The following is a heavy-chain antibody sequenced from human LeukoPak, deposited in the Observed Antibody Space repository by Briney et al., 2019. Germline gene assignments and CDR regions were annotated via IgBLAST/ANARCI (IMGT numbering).Heavy chain of an antibody. V-gene: IGHV3-30*18. J-gene: IGHJ4*02. CDR2: ISYDGSNK. CDR3: AKDLLSGGSCYCFDY. CDR1: GFTFSSYG. D-gene: IGHD2-15*01. Sequence: GRSLRLSCAASGFTFSSYGMHWVRQAPGKGLEWVAVISYDGSNKYYADSVKGRFTISRDNSKNTLYLQMNSLRAEDTAVYYCAKDLLSGGSCYCFDYWGQGTLVTVSS.